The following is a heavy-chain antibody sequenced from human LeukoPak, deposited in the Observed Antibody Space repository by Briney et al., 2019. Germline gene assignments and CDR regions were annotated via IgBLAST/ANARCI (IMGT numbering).Heavy chain of an antibody. CDR1: GFTFSSYE. J-gene: IGHJ4*02. CDR2: ISSSGSTI. V-gene: IGHV3-48*03. Sequence: GGSLRLSCAASGFTFSSYEMNWVRQAPGKGLEWVSYISSSGSTIYYADSVKGRFTISRDNAKNSLYLQMNSLRAEDRAVYYCARGYSGYDPIPFFDYWGQGTLVTVSS. CDR3: ARGYSGYDPIPFFDY. D-gene: IGHD5-12*01.